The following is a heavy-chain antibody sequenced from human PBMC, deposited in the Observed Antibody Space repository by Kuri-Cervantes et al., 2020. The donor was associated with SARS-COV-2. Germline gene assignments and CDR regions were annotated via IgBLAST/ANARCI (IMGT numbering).Heavy chain of an antibody. CDR1: GFTFSSYG. CDR3: ANTLVWGVDY. Sequence: GGSLRLSCAASGFTFSSYGMHWVRQAPDKGLERVAFIRYDGSNKYYADSVKGRFTISRDNSKNTLYLQMNSLRAEDTAVYYCANTLVWGVDYWGQGTLVTVSS. CDR2: IRYDGSNK. V-gene: IGHV3-30*02. D-gene: IGHD7-27*01. J-gene: IGHJ4*02.